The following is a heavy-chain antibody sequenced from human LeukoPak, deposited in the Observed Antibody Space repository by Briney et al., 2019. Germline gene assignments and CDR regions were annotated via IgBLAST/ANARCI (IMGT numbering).Heavy chain of an antibody. Sequence: GGSLRLSCAASDFNFSDDTMQWVRHAPGKGLEWVSLISYVGTSTYYADSVRGGFTISRHNSKNSLHLQMNSLRTEDTAFYFCVRQRITTQWYFDLWGRGTLVTVSS. V-gene: IGHV3-43*01. J-gene: IGHJ2*01. D-gene: IGHD4-11*01. CDR2: ISYVGTST. CDR1: DFNFSDDT. CDR3: VRQRITTQWYFDL.